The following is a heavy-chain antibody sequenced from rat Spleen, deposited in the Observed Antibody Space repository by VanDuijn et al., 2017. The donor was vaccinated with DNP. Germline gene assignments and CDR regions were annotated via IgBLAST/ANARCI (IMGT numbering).Heavy chain of an antibody. CDR2: INYDSSST. Sequence: EVQLVESGGGLVQPGRSLKLSCAASGFTFSDYYMAWVRQAPKKGLEWVASINYDSSSTYHRGSVKGRFTISRDNAENTLYLQMNSLRSEDTATYYCARHSRTTAITEYFDYWGQGVMVTVSS. CDR3: ARHSRTTAITEYFDY. D-gene: IGHD1-9*01. V-gene: IGHV5-22*01. CDR1: GFTFSDYY. J-gene: IGHJ2*01.